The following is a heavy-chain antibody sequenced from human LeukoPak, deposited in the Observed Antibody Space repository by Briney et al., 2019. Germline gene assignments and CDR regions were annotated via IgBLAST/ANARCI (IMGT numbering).Heavy chain of an antibody. Sequence: ASVKVSCKASGYTFTGYYMHWVRQAPGQGLEWMRWINPNSGGTNYAQKFQGRVTMTRDTSISTAYMELSRLRSDDTAVYYCAREVGYYYDSSGYSRAPFDYWGQGTLVTVSS. CDR1: GYTFTGYY. V-gene: IGHV1-2*02. J-gene: IGHJ4*02. D-gene: IGHD3-22*01. CDR3: AREVGYYYDSSGYSRAPFDY. CDR2: INPNSGGT.